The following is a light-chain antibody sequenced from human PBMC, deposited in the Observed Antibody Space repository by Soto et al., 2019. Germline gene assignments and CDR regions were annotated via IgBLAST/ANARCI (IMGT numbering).Light chain of an antibody. V-gene: IGKV1-5*01. CDR3: HQYNSYAYT. J-gene: IGKJ2*01. Sequence: DIQMTQSPSTLSASVGDRVTITCRASQSISSWLAWYQQKPGKAPKLLIYDASSLERGVPSRFSGSGSGTEFPLTISSRRPDDFATYYCHQYNSYAYTFGQGTKLEIK. CDR1: QSISSW. CDR2: DAS.